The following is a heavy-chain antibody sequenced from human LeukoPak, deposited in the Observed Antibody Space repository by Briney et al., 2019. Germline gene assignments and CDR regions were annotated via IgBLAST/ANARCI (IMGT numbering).Heavy chain of an antibody. Sequence: PGGSLRLSCAASGFTFSSYWMHWVRQAPGKGLVWVSRINSDGSSTSYADSVKGRFTIFRDNSKNTLYLQMNSLRDDDTAVYYCARAPYGVGYTAERDYWGQGTLVTVSS. CDR1: GFTFSSYW. D-gene: IGHD3-16*02. J-gene: IGHJ4*02. CDR2: INSDGSST. V-gene: IGHV3-74*01. CDR3: ARAPYGVGYTAERDY.